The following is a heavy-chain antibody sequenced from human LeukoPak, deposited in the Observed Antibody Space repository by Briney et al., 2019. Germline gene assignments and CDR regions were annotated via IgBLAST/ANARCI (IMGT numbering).Heavy chain of an antibody. CDR3: ARVVSRLWYYDILTGYYNWFDP. CDR1: GGTFSSYA. V-gene: IGHV1-69*01. D-gene: IGHD3-9*01. CDR2: IIPIFGTA. Sequence: SVKVSCKASGGTFSSYAISWVRQAPGQGLEWMGGIIPIFGTANYAQKFQGRVTITADESTSTAYMELSSLRSEDTAVYYCARVVSRLWYYDILTGYYNWFDPWGQGTLVTVSS. J-gene: IGHJ5*02.